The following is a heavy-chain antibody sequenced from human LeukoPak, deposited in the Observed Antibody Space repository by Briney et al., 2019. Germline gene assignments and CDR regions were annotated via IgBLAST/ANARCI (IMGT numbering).Heavy chain of an antibody. D-gene: IGHD1-26*01. J-gene: IGHJ4*02. V-gene: IGHV3-21*01. Sequence: SGGSLRLSCAASGFTFSSYSMNWVRQGPGKGPEWVSSISSRSSYIYYADSVKGRFTISRDNAKNSLYLQMNSLRDEDTAVYYCASSGSYRFDYWGQGTLVTVSS. CDR3: ASSGSYRFDY. CDR1: GFTFSSYS. CDR2: ISSRSSYI.